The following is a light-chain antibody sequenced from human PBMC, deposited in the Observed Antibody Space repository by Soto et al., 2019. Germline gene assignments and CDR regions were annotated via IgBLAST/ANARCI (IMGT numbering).Light chain of an antibody. V-gene: IGKV1-5*01. CDR1: QSISFW. CDR2: DAS. CDR3: HQYNSCPLT. Sequence: DIQMTQSPSTLSASVGDRVTITCRASQSISFWLAWYQQKPGNAPNLLICDASTLGGGVPSRFSGTRSGTEFTLTVCNLKPDDFTSYYSHQYNSCPLTFGGGPRVQIK. J-gene: IGKJ4*01.